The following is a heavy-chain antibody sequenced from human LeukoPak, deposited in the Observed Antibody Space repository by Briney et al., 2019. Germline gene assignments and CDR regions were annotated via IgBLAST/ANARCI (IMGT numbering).Heavy chain of an antibody. V-gene: IGHV3-30-3*01. CDR3: SRGSVSSTRGWFDP. J-gene: IGHJ5*02. CDR2: IPYDGSNK. D-gene: IGHD3-10*01. Sequence: GGSLRLSCAASGFTFSSNAMHWVRQAPGKGLEWVAVIPYDGSNKYYADSVKGRFTISRDNSKNTLYLQMSSLRAEDTSIYYCSRGSVSSTRGWFDPWGQGTLVTVSS. CDR1: GFTFSSNA.